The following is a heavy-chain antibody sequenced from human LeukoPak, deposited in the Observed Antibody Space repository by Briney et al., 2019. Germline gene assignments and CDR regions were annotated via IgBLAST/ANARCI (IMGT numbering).Heavy chain of an antibody. CDR3: ARDRGSFDP. CDR2: ISYDGSNK. J-gene: IGHJ5*02. Sequence: GGSLRLSCAASGFTFRTYGMHWVRQAPGKGLEWVAVISYDGSNKYYADSVKGRFTISRDNSKNTLYLQMNSLRAEDTAVYYCARDRGSFDPWGQGTLVTVSS. CDR1: GFTFRTYG. V-gene: IGHV3-30*19. D-gene: IGHD3-10*01.